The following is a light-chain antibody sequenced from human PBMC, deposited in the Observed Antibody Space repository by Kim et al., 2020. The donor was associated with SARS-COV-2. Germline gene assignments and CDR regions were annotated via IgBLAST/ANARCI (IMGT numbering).Light chain of an antibody. CDR1: QSVGSSD. Sequence: EIVLTQSPGTLSLSPGERAALSCRASQSVGSSDVAWYQQKRGQAPRLLIYETSSRATGIPDRFSGSGSGTDFTLNISRLEPEDFAVYYCQQYGGSLTFGGGTKLEI. J-gene: IGKJ4*01. CDR2: ETS. CDR3: QQYGGSLT. V-gene: IGKV3-20*01.